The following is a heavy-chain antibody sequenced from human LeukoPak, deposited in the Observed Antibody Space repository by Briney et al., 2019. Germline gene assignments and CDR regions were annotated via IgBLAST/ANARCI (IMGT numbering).Heavy chain of an antibody. V-gene: IGHV3-30*18. J-gene: IGHJ3*02. Sequence: GRSLRLSCAASGFTFSSYGMHWVRQAPGKGLEWVAVISYDGSNKYYADSVKGRFTISRDNSKNTPYLQMNSLRAEDTAVYYCAKANYDILTGYLNYDAFDIWGQGTMVTVSS. CDR1: GFTFSSYG. D-gene: IGHD3-9*01. CDR3: AKANYDILTGYLNYDAFDI. CDR2: ISYDGSNK.